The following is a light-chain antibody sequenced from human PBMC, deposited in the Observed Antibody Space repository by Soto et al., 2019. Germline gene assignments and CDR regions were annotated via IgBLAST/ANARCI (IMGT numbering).Light chain of an antibody. CDR2: GAS. CDR1: QSVSSSY. V-gene: IGKV3-20*01. CDR3: QQYGSSPIT. Sequence: EIVLTQSPGTRFLSPGERATLSCRASQSVSSSYLAWYQQKSGQAPRLLIYGASSRATGIPDRFSGSGSGTDYTLTISRLEPEDFAAYYCQQYGSSPITFGQGTLLEMK. J-gene: IGKJ5*01.